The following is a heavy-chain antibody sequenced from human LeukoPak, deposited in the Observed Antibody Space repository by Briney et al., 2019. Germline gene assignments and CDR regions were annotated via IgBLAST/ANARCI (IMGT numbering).Heavy chain of an antibody. CDR3: AASSGYYFSHFDY. J-gene: IGHJ4*02. V-gene: IGHV3-7*05. CDR2: IKQGGSEK. D-gene: IGHD3-22*01. Sequence: GGSLRLSCAAYGFTFSSYWMSWVRQAPGKGLEWVANIKQGGSEKYYVDSVKGRFTISRDNAKNSLHLQMNSLRAEDTAVYYCAASSGYYFSHFDYWGQGTLVTVSS. CDR1: GFTFSSYW.